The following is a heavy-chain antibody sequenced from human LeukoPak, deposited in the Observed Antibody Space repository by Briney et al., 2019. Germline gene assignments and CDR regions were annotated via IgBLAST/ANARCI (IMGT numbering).Heavy chain of an antibody. CDR3: VKDYDSSGYYPDD. CDR1: GFTFDDYA. V-gene: IGHV3-9*01. J-gene: IGHJ4*02. D-gene: IGHD3-22*01. Sequence: GGSLRLSCAASGFTFDDYAMHWVRQAPGKGLEWVSGLSWNGGSIGYADSVKGRFTISRDNAKNSLYLQMNRLRTEDTALYYCVKDYDSSGYYPDDWGQGTLVTVSS. CDR2: LSWNGGSI.